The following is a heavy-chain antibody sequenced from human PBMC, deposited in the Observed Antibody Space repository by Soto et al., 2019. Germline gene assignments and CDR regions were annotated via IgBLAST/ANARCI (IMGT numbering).Heavy chain of an antibody. CDR2: INPNSGGT. CDR1: GYTFSGYY. CDR3: ARSLTEGYCTITGCYTRPLYGMDV. D-gene: IGHD2-2*02. J-gene: IGHJ6*02. V-gene: IGHV1-2*02. Sequence: QEQLVQTGAAVKKAAASVQVSCKASGYTFSGYYIHWLRQAPGQGLEWMGWINPNSGGTNYAQKFQGRVTVTRDTPTSTAYMELSRLTSDDTAVYYCARSLTEGYCTITGCYTRPLYGMDVWGQGTTVTVSS.